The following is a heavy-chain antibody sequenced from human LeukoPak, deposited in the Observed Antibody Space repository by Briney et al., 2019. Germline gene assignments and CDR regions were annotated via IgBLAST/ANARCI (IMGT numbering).Heavy chain of an antibody. D-gene: IGHD3-3*01. CDR2: IYYSGST. V-gene: IGHV4-39*07. Sequence: SETLSLTCTVSGGSISSNSYYWGWIRQPPGKGLEWTVSIYYSGSTYYNPSLKGRFTISVDKSKNQLSLKLSSVSAADTAVYYCARERAYDFWSCIFDYWGQGTLVTVSS. CDR3: ARERAYDFWSCIFDY. CDR1: GGSISSNSYY. J-gene: IGHJ4*02.